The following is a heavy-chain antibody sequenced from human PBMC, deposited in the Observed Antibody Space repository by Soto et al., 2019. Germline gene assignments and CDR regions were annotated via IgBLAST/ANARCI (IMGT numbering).Heavy chain of an antibody. CDR2: INPSGGST. CDR3: ARYDYNRYYFDY. Sequence: ASVKVSCKASGYTFSTYYMHWVRQAPGQGYEWMGIINPSGGSTTYAQKFQGRVTMTRDTSTTTVYMELSSLKSEDTAVYYCARYDYNRYYFDYWGQGSLVPVSS. V-gene: IGHV1-46*01. D-gene: IGHD4-4*01. J-gene: IGHJ4*02. CDR1: GYTFSTYY.